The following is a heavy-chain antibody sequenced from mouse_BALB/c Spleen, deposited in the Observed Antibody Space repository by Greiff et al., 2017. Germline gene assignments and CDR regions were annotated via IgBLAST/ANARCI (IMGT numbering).Heavy chain of an antibody. CDR2: ISSGGSYT. Sequence: EVQRVESGGDLVKPGGSLKLSCAASGFTFSSYGMSWVRQTPDKRLEWVATISSGGSYTYYPDSVKGRFTISRDNAKNTLYLQMSSLKSEDTAMYYCARRGRPDYFDYWGQGTTLTVSS. CDR1: GFTFSSYG. D-gene: IGHD2-12*01. V-gene: IGHV5-6*01. CDR3: ARRGRPDYFDY. J-gene: IGHJ2*01.